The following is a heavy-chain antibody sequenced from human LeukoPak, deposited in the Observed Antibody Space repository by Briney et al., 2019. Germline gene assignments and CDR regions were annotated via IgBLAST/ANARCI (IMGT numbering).Heavy chain of an antibody. CDR3: ARETGGSGSYYNGGGYYYYYGMDV. Sequence: GGSLRLSCAASGFTSSSYAMHWVRQAPGKGLEWVAVISYDGSNKYYADSVKGRFTISRDNSKNTLYLQMNSLRAEDTAVYYCARETGGSGSYYNGGGYYYYYGMDVWGQGTTVTVSS. V-gene: IGHV3-30-3*01. D-gene: IGHD3-10*01. CDR2: ISYDGSNK. J-gene: IGHJ6*02. CDR1: GFTSSSYA.